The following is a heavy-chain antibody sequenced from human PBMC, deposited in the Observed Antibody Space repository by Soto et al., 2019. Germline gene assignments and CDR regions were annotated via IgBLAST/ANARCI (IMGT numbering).Heavy chain of an antibody. Sequence: QVQLVESGGGVVQPGRSLRLSCAASGFTFSSYGMHWVRQAPGKGLEWVAVISYDGSNKYYADSVKGRFTISRDNSKNTLYLQMNSLRAEDTAVYYCAKDLKLGMPFLGGMDVWGQGTTVTVSS. CDR1: GFTFSSYG. J-gene: IGHJ6*02. CDR2: ISYDGSNK. D-gene: IGHD7-27*01. CDR3: AKDLKLGMPFLGGMDV. V-gene: IGHV3-30*18.